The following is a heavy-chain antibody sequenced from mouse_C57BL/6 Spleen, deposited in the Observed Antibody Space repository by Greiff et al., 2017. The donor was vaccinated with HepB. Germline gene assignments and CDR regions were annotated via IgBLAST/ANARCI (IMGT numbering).Heavy chain of an antibody. CDR3: ARERGPFDY. Sequence: EVKVVESGGGLVKPGGSLKLSCAASGFTFSDYGMHWVRQAPEKGLEWVAYISSGSSTIYYADTVTGRFTISRDNAKNTLFLQMTSLRSEDTAMYYCARERGPFDYWGQGTTLTVSS. D-gene: IGHD3-3*01. CDR2: ISSGSSTI. V-gene: IGHV5-17*01. CDR1: GFTFSDYG. J-gene: IGHJ2*01.